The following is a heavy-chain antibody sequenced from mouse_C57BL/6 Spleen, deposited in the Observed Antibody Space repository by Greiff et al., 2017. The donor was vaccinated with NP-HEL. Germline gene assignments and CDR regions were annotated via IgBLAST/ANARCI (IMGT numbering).Heavy chain of an antibody. CDR1: GYTFTSYW. CDR2: IDPSDSYT. D-gene: IGHD3-2*02. Sequence: VQLQQPGAELVKPGASVKLSCKASGYTFTSYWMQWVKQRPGQGLEWIGEIDPSDSYTNYNQKFKGKATLTVDTSSSTAYMQLSSLTSEDSAVYYCASGGQLRLSFFDYWGQGTTLTVSS. V-gene: IGHV1-50*01. J-gene: IGHJ2*01. CDR3: ASGGQLRLSFFDY.